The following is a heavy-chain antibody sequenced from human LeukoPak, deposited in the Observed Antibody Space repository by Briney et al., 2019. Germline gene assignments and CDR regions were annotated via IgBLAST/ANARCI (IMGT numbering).Heavy chain of an antibody. D-gene: IGHD6-13*01. Sequence: GGSLRLSCAASGFTVSSNYMSCVRQAPGKGLEWVSLIYSGGSTFYADSVRGRFTISRDHSKNTLYLQMNSLRAEDTAVYYCASNGYYTISWEFDPWGQGTLVTVSS. V-gene: IGHV3-53*01. CDR2: IYSGGST. CDR3: ASNGYYTISWEFDP. J-gene: IGHJ5*02. CDR1: GFTVSSNY.